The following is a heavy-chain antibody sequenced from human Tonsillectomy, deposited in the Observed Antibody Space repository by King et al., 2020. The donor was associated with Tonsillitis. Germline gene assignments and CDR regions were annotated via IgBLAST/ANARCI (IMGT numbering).Heavy chain of an antibody. CDR2: INHSGST. Sequence: VQLQQWGAGLLKPSETLSLTCAVYGGSFSGYYWSWIRQPPGKGLEWIGEINHSGSTNYNPSLKSRVTIPVDTSKNQFSLKLSSVTAADTAVYYCARAHKYGSGSYYGGWFDPWGQGTLVTVSS. V-gene: IGHV4-34*01. J-gene: IGHJ5*01. CDR1: GGSFSGYY. D-gene: IGHD3-10*01. CDR3: ARAHKYGSGSYYGGWFDP.